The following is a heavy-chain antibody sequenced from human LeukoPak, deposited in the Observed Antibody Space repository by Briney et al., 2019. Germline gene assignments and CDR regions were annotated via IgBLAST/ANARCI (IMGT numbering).Heavy chain of an antibody. CDR1: GFTFSNYY. CDR2: IKQDGSEK. CDR3: ARVPYDFWSGNSEYYFDY. V-gene: IGHV3-7*01. D-gene: IGHD3-3*01. Sequence: GGSLRLSCAASGFTFSNYYMSWIRQAPGKGLEWVANIKQDGSEKYYVDSVKGRFTISRDNAKNSLYLQMNSLRAEDTAVYYCARVPYDFWSGNSEYYFDYWGQGTLVTVSS. J-gene: IGHJ4*02.